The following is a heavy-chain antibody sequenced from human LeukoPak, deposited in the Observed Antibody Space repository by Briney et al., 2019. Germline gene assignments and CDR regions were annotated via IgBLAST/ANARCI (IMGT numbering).Heavy chain of an antibody. V-gene: IGHV1-2*02. J-gene: IGHJ6*03. CDR1: GYTFTGYY. CDR2: INPNSGGT. D-gene: IGHD6-13*01. CDR3: ARGSAAGTRGYYYYYMDV. Sequence: ASVKASCKASGYTFTGYYMHWVRQAPGQGLEWMGWINPNSGGTNYAQKFQGRVTMTRDTSISTAYMELSRLRSDDTAVYYCARGSAAGTRGYYYYYMDVWGKGTTVTISS.